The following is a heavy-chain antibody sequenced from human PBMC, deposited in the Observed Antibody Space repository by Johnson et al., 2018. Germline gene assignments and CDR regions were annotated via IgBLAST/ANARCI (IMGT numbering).Heavy chain of an antibody. CDR1: GYTFTDYY. Sequence: VQLVESGAEVEKPGASVKVSCKASGYTFTDYYIHWVRQAPGQGLEWVACIHTKSADARYAQKFQGRVTVTRDTSPSKVFMVMNGMMSDDKAIYFCGRDPGDSRDYLDCWGQGTQVTVSS. CDR3: GRDPGDSRDYLDC. J-gene: IGHJ4*02. CDR2: IHTKSADA. V-gene: IGHV1-2*02. D-gene: IGHD4-17*01.